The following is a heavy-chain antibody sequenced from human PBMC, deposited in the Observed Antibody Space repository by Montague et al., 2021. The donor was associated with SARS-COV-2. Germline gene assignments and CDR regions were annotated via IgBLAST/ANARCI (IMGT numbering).Heavy chain of an antibody. D-gene: IGHD3-22*01. J-gene: IGHJ6*02. CDR1: GGSISNYY. CDR2: IYYSGST. Sequence: SETLSLTCPVSGGSISNYYWSWIRQPPGRGLGWIGYIYYSGSTDYSPSLKSRVTISLGTSKNQFSLKVTSVTAADTAVYYCARGGGYYNYGLDVWGPGTTVTVSS. V-gene: IGHV4-59*01. CDR3: ARGGGYYNYGLDV.